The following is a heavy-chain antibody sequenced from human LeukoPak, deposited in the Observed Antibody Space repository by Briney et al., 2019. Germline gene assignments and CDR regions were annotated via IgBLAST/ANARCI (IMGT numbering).Heavy chain of an antibody. J-gene: IGHJ4*02. CDR3: ARDLGYSYGYVGFDY. V-gene: IGHV3-21*01. Sequence: GGALRLSCAASVFTFSSYSMNWVRQAPGKGLEWVSSISSSSSYIYYADSVKGRFTNSRDNAKNSLYLQMNSLRAEDTAVYYCARDLGYSYGYVGFDYWGQGTLVTVSS. CDR1: VFTFSSYS. D-gene: IGHD5-18*01. CDR2: ISSSSSYI.